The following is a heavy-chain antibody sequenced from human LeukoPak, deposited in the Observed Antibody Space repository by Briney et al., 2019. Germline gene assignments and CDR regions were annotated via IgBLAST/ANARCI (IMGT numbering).Heavy chain of an antibody. D-gene: IGHD3-10*01. CDR2: INPSGGST. CDR3: VAGGAYYASGSYLY. J-gene: IGHJ4*02. CDR1: GNTLTSYY. V-gene: IGHV1-46*01. Sequence: ASVKVSCKASGNTLTSYYMHSVRQTPGQGLEWMGIINPSGGSTSYAQKFQGRVTMTRETPTSTAYMELSSLRPEATAAYYCVAGGAYYASGSYLYWGQGTLVTVSS.